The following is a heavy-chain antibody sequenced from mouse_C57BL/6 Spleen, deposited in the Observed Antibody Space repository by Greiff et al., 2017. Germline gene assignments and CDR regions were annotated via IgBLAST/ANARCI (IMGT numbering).Heavy chain of an antibody. Sequence: VQLQQPGAELVMPGASVKLSCKASGYTFTSYWMHWVKQRPGQGLEWIGEIDPSDSYTNYNQKFKGKSTLTVDKSSSTAYMQLSSLTSEDSAVYYCARSGYGYLYAMDYWGQGTSVTVSS. CDR3: ARSGYGYLYAMDY. CDR2: IDPSDSYT. J-gene: IGHJ4*01. D-gene: IGHD2-2*01. V-gene: IGHV1-69*01. CDR1: GYTFTSYW.